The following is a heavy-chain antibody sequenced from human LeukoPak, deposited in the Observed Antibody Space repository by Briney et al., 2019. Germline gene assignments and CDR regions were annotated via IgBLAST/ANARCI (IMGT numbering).Heavy chain of an antibody. J-gene: IGHJ5*02. CDR2: MNPNSGNT. CDR1: GYTFTSYD. V-gene: IGHV1-8*01. Sequence: ASVKVSCKASGYTFTSYDINWVRQATGQGLEWMGGMNPNSGNTGYAQKFQGRVTMTRNTSISTAYMELSSLRSEDTAVYYCARGYSYYDFWSGYNWFDPWGQGTLVTVSS. CDR3: ARGYSYYDFWSGYNWFDP. D-gene: IGHD3-3*01.